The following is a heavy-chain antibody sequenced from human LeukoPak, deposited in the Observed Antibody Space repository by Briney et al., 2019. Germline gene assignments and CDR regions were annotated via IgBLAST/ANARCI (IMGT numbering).Heavy chain of an antibody. CDR3: AKGSNTVIFTRDHYMDV. CDR1: GFIFSTYG. J-gene: IGHJ6*03. V-gene: IGHV3-30*02. CDR2: IRFDGSNK. Sequence: GGSLRLSCAASGFIFSTYGLHWVRQAPGKGLEWVAFIRFDGSNKYYADSVKGRFTISRDNSKNTVYLQMNSLRAEDTAVYYCAKGSNTVIFTRDHYMDVWGKGTTVTISS. D-gene: IGHD3/OR15-3a*01.